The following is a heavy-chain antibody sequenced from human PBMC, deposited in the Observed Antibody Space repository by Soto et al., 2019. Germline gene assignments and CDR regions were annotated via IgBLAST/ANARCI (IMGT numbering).Heavy chain of an antibody. J-gene: IGHJ2*01. CDR3: ARGARLWYFDL. CDR2: INHRGST. V-gene: IGHV4-34*01. D-gene: IGHD1-26*01. CDR1: GGSFSGYY. Sequence: QVQLQQWGAGLSKPSETLSLTGAVYGGSFSGYYWSWLRQPPGKGLECIGEINHRGSTNYNPSLKSRVTISVDTSKNQFSLKLSSVTAADTAVYYCARGARLWYFDLWGRGTLVTVSS.